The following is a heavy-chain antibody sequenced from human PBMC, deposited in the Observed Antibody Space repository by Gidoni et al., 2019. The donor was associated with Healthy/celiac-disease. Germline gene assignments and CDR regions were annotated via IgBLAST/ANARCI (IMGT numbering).Heavy chain of an antibody. Sequence: EVQLLESGGGLVQPGGSLRHSCASSGFTFSSYAMNWARQAPVPGLEWVSAISGSGGSTYYAESVNGRFTISRDNSKNTLYLQINSLGAEDTAVYYCARIQNWFDPWGQGTLVTVSS. CDR1: GFTFSSYA. D-gene: IGHD5-18*01. CDR3: ARIQNWFDP. CDR2: ISGSGGST. V-gene: IGHV3-23*01. J-gene: IGHJ5*02.